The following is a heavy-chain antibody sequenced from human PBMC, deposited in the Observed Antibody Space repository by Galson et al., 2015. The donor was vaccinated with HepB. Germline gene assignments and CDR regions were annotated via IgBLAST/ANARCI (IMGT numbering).Heavy chain of an antibody. Sequence: SVKVSCKASGYTFKSYSISWVRQAPGQGLEWMGWISAYNGNTNYAQKLQGRVSMTTDTSTSTAYMELRSLRSDDTAVYYCVRVGSGTYSAPRGWGQGTLVTVSS. D-gene: IGHD1-26*01. CDR2: ISAYNGNT. V-gene: IGHV1-18*01. CDR1: GYTFKSYS. CDR3: VRVGSGTYSAPRG. J-gene: IGHJ4*02.